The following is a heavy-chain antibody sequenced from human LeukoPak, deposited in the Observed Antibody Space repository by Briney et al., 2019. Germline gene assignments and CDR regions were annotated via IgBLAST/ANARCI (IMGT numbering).Heavy chain of an antibody. J-gene: IGHJ3*02. V-gene: IGHV1-2*02. D-gene: IGHD3-16*01. CDR1: GYTFTSYA. Sequence: GASVKDSCKASGYTFTSYAMHWVRQARGLGVEWMGWINPNSGDTKNAQNFQGRVTMTRDTSISTVYMELSSLRSDDTAVFYCARASGGGQTSFDIWGQGTVVTVSS. CDR3: ARASGGGQTSFDI. CDR2: INPNSGDT.